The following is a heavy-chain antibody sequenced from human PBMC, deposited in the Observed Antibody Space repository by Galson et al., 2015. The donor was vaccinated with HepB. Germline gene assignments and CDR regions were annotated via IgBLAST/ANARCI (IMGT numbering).Heavy chain of an antibody. V-gene: IGHV3-7*04. CDR1: GFTFSSYW. CDR3: ARGDSSSFYYFDY. J-gene: IGHJ4*02. D-gene: IGHD6-13*01. Sequence: SLRLSCAASGFTFSSYWMSWVRQAPGKGLEWVANIKQDGSEKYYVDPVKGRFTISRDNAKNSLYLQMNSLRAEDTAVYYCARGDSSSFYYFDYWGQGTLVTVSS. CDR2: IKQDGSEK.